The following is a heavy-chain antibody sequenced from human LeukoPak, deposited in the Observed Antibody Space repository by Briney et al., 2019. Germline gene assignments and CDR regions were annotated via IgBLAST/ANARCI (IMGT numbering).Heavy chain of an antibody. D-gene: IGHD3-10*01. Sequence: GGSLRLSCAASGFSFNSYDMHWVRQATGKGLEWVSGIGTAGDTYYAGSVKGRFTISREDAKNSLFLQMNSLRAGDTAVYYCARDHVTGVRGIINGYYYYGLDVWGQGTMVTVSS. J-gene: IGHJ6*02. V-gene: IGHV3-13*01. CDR3: ARDHVTGVRGIINGYYYYGLDV. CDR2: IGTAGDT. CDR1: GFSFNSYD.